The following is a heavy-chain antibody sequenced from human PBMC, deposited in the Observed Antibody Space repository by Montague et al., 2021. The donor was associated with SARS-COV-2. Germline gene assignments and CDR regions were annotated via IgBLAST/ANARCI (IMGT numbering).Heavy chain of an antibody. CDR3: ARHGWGWLRLLRPFDY. CDR1: GGSISSSTYY. J-gene: IGHJ4*02. Sequence: SETLSLTCTVSGGSISSSTYYWGWIRQPPGKGLEWIGSIYYSGSTYYNPSLKGRVTISVDTSKNQFSLKLSSVTAADTAVYYCARHGWGWLRLLRPFDYWGQGTLVTVSS. CDR2: IYYSGST. D-gene: IGHD5-12*01. V-gene: IGHV4-39*01.